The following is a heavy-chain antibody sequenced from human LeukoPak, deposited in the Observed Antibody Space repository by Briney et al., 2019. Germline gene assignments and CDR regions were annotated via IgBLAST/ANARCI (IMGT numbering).Heavy chain of an antibody. D-gene: IGHD6-6*01. Sequence: GGSLRLSCAVSGFTFSGYWMSWSRQAPEKGLEWVASINSDGSEGYYADVVKGRFTISRDNAKNSLYLQINSLRAEDTAVYYCARSSYSSSSSVWGQGTMVTVSS. CDR3: ARSSYSSSSSV. J-gene: IGHJ3*01. V-gene: IGHV3-7*03. CDR1: GFTFSGYW. CDR2: INSDGSEG.